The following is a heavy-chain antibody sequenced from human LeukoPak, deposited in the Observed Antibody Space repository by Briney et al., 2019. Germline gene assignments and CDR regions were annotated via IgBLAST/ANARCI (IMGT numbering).Heavy chain of an antibody. CDR2: IDTNTGNP. J-gene: IGHJ4*02. CDR1: GYTFTSYA. D-gene: IGHD1-26*01. CDR3: ARDAVAYSGSYYGLDY. Sequence: GASVKVSCKASGYTFTSYAMNWVRQAPGQGLEWMGWIDTNTGNPTYAQGFTGRFVFSLDTSVSTAYLQISSLKAEDTAVYYCARDAVAYSGSYYGLDYWGQGTLVTVSS. V-gene: IGHV7-4-1*02.